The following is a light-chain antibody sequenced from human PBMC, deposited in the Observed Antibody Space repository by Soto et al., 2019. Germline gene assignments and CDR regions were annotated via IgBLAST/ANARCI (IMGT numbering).Light chain of an antibody. CDR2: GAS. CDR3: RQYDSSPIT. CDR1: QSVSSSY. V-gene: IGKV3-20*01. Sequence: EIVLTQSPGTLSLSPGERATLSCRASQSVSSSYLAWYQQKPGQAPRLLIYGASSRATGIPDRFSGSGSGTDFTLTISRLEPEDFAVYYCRQYDSSPITFGGGTKVEIK. J-gene: IGKJ4*01.